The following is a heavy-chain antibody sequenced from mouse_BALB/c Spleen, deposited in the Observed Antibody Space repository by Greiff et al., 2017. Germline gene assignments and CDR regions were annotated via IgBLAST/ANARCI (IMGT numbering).Heavy chain of an antibody. CDR2: IWGDGST. CDR3: ARARYDYGWYFDV. D-gene: IGHD2-4*01. CDR1: GFSLTGYG. V-gene: IGHV2-6-7*01. J-gene: IGHJ1*01. Sequence: VKLQESGPGLVAPSQSLSITCTVSGFSLTGYGVNWVRQPPGKGLEWLGMIWGDGSTDYNSALKSRLSISKDNSKSQVFLKMNSLQTDDTARYYCARARYDYGWYFDVWGAGTTVTVSS.